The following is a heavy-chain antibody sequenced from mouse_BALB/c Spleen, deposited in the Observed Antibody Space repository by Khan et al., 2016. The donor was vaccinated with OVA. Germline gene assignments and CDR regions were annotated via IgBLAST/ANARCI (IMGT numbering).Heavy chain of an antibody. J-gene: IGHJ3*01. V-gene: IGHV3-1*02. Sequence: EVKLEESGPDLVKPSQSLSLTCTVTGYSITSGYSWHWIRQFPGNKLEWMGYIHYSGSTNYNPSLKSRISITRDTSKNQFFLQLNSVTTEDTATXYCAIYYDYDWFAYWGQGTLVTVSA. D-gene: IGHD2-4*01. CDR2: IHYSGST. CDR3: AIYYDYDWFAY. CDR1: GYSITSGYS.